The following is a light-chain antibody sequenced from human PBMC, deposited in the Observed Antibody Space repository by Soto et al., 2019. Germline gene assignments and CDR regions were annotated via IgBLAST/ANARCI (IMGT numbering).Light chain of an antibody. V-gene: IGKV1-9*01. CDR2: AAS. Sequence: DIQMTQSPSFLSASVGDRVTITCRASQGISSYLGWYQQKPGKAPNLLIEAASNLQRGGPSRVSGGGSGTDVTLTSSSLQPEDFATYYCQQVYVYPSTFGGGTKVDIK. CDR3: QQVYVYPST. CDR1: QGISSY. J-gene: IGKJ4*01.